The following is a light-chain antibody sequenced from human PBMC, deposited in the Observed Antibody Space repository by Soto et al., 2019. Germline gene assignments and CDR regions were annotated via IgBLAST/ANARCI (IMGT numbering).Light chain of an antibody. V-gene: IGKV3-20*01. CDR2: GAS. J-gene: IGKJ3*01. CDR1: QSVRSSY. Sequence: EIVLTQSPGTLSLSPGERATLACRASQSVRSSYLAWYQQKPGQAPRLLIYGASTRATGIPDRFSGSGSGTAFPLTISRLEPEDFAVYYCQQYGSAPRFTFGPGTKVDIK. CDR3: QQYGSAPRFT.